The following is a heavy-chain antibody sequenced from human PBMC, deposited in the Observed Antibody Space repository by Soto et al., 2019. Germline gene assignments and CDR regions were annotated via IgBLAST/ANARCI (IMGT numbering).Heavy chain of an antibody. V-gene: IGHV4-34*01. J-gene: IGHJ6*04. D-gene: IGHD6-13*01. CDR2: IHHSGST. CDR1: GESFNGYY. CDR3: ARGKRGSSWYRGEEKYYYYGMDV. Sequence: PSETLSLTCTAYGESFNGYYWSWIRQPPGKGLEWIGEIHHSGSTNYNPSLKSRFTFSIDTSKRQFSLKVRSVTAADTAVYYCARGKRGSSWYRGEEKYYYYGMDVWGKGTPVTVSS.